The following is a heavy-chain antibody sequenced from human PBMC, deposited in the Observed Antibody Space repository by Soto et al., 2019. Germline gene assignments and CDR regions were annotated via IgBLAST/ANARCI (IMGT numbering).Heavy chain of an antibody. Sequence: GSGPTLVNPTETLTLTCTVSGFSLSNARMGVSWIRQPPGKALEWLAHIFSNDEKSYSTSLKSRLTISKDTSKSQVVLTMTNMDPVDTATYYCARIVKGYDYSTYYYYYYMDVWGKGTTVTVSS. V-gene: IGHV2-26*01. CDR2: IFSNDEK. CDR1: GFSLSNARMG. CDR3: ARIVKGYDYSTYYYYYYMDV. D-gene: IGHD4-4*01. J-gene: IGHJ6*03.